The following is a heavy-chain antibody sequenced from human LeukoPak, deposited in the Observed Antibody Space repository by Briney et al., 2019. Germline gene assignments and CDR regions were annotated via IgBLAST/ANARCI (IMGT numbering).Heavy chain of an antibody. CDR2: IDDGGGDT. Sequence: HPGGSLRLSCAASGFTFSTLAMNWVRQTPGKGLEWVSAIDDGGGDTYYADSVKGRFTISRDNSKNTLYLQMNSLRSEDTAVYYCARVDRYYFYMDVWGKGTTVTVSS. V-gene: IGHV3-23*01. J-gene: IGHJ6*03. CDR3: ARVDRYYFYMDV. CDR1: GFTFSTLA.